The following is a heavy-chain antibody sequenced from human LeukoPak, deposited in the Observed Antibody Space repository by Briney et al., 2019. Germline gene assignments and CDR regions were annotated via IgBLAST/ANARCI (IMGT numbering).Heavy chain of an antibody. J-gene: IGHJ4*02. CDR2: ISPSGGST. Sequence: GASVKVSCKAFGYTFTSNYMHWVRQAPGQGPEWMGVISPSGGSTTYAQKFQGRVTLTRDMSTSTDYLELSSLRSEDTAVYYCARDPPGVRYGRPIFDFWGQGTLVTVSS. V-gene: IGHV1-46*01. D-gene: IGHD2-8*01. CDR3: ARDPPGVRYGRPIFDF. CDR1: GYTFTSNY.